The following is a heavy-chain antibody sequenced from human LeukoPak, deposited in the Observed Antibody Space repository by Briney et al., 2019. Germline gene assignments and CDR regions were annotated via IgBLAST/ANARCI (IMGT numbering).Heavy chain of an antibody. D-gene: IGHD6-19*01. CDR1: GGSFSGYY. Sequence: ETLPLTCAVYGGSFSGYYWSWIRQPPGKGLEWIGEINHSGSTNYNPSLKSRVTISVDTSKNQFSLKLSSVTAADMAVYYCARDSSGWYWFDPWGQGTLVTVSS. J-gene: IGHJ5*02. CDR2: INHSGST. V-gene: IGHV4-34*01. CDR3: ARDSSGWYWFDP.